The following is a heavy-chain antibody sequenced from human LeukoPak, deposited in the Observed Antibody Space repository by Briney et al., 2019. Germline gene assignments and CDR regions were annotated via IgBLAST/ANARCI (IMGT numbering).Heavy chain of an antibody. CDR2: IIPILGIA. V-gene: IGHV1-69*04. D-gene: IGHD3-3*01. CDR1: GGTFSSYA. CDR3: ARDPYDFWSGYYSQPSYYYYGMDV. J-gene: IGHJ6*02. Sequence: SVKVSCKASGGTFSSYAISWVRQAPGQGLEWMGRIIPILGIANYAQKFQGRVTITADKSTSTAYMELSSLRSEDTAVYYCARDPYDFWSGYYSQPSYYYYGMDVWGQGTTVTVSS.